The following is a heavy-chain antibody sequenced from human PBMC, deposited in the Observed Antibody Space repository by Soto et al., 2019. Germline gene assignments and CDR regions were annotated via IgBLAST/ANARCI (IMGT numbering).Heavy chain of an antibody. CDR3: ARIYSSARRGYYYYGMDV. CDR2: IYSGGST. Sequence: VGSLRLSCAASGFTVSSNYMSWGRQAPGKGLEWVSVIYSGGSTYYADSVKGRFTISRDNSKNTLYLQMNSLRAEDTAVYYCARIYSSARRGYYYYGMDVWGQGTTVTVSS. J-gene: IGHJ6*02. CDR1: GFTVSSNY. V-gene: IGHV3-53*01. D-gene: IGHD6-25*01.